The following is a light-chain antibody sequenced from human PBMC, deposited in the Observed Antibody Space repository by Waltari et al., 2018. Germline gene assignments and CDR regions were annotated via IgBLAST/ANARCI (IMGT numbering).Light chain of an antibody. CDR1: NIGSKS. Sequence: SYELTQPPSVSVAPGTTARITCGGRNIGSKSVHWYQQKPGQAPVLVVYDDSDRPSRIPERLSVANSGNTATLNITRVEAGDEADYYCQVWDTSSDHPVFGGGTKLTVL. CDR2: DDS. CDR3: QVWDTSSDHPV. V-gene: IGLV3-21*03. J-gene: IGLJ2*01.